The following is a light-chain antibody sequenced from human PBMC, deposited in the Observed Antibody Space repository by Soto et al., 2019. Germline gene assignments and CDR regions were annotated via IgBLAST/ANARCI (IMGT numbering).Light chain of an antibody. J-gene: IGLJ1*01. CDR1: SSEVGSYNL. V-gene: IGLV2-23*02. Sequence: QSVLTQPASVSGSPGQSITISCTGTSSEVGSYNLVSWYQQHPGKAHKLMIYEVSKRPSGVSNHFSGSKSGNTASLTISGLQAEDEADYYCCSYAGSSTYVFGTGTKVTVL. CDR3: CSYAGSSTYV. CDR2: EVS.